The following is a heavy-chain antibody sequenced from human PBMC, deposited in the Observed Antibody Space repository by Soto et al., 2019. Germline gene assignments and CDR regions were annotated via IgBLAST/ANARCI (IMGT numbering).Heavy chain of an antibody. V-gene: IGHV3-23*01. J-gene: IGHJ4*02. CDR3: AKWHTYNYDSLAFSGFDC. Sequence: LRLSCVASGSTFSSYAMTWVRQAPGKVLEWVSAISGGDGSPSYADSVKGRFTISRDNSKNTLYLHMNSLRADDTAAYYCAKWHTYNYDSLAFSGFDCWGQGTQVTVSS. D-gene: IGHD3-16*01. CDR1: GSTFSSYA. CDR2: ISGGDGSP.